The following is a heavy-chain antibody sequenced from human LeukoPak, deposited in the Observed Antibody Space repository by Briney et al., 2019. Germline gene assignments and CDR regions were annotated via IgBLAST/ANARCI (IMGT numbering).Heavy chain of an antibody. CDR1: GYAFTGYY. Sequence: ASVKVSCKASGYAFTGYYMHWVRQAPGQGLEWMGWINPNSGGTNYAQKFQGRVTMTRDTSISTAYMELSRLRSDDTAVYYCARLEVVAATGSNWFDPWGQGTLVTVSS. CDR3: ARLEVVAATGSNWFDP. J-gene: IGHJ5*02. V-gene: IGHV1-2*02. CDR2: INPNSGGT. D-gene: IGHD2-15*01.